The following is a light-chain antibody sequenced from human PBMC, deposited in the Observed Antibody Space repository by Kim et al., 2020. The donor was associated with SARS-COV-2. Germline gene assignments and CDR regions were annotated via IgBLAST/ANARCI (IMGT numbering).Light chain of an antibody. J-gene: IGKJ2*01. CDR1: QSVSSN. CDR3: QQYNEWPGT. CDR2: RAS. V-gene: IGKV3-15*01. Sequence: SVSPGERATLSCRASQSVSSNLAWYQQRPGQTPSLLIFRASTRATGVPARFSGSGSGTEFILTITSLQSEDFAVYYCQQYNEWPGTFGQGTKVEV.